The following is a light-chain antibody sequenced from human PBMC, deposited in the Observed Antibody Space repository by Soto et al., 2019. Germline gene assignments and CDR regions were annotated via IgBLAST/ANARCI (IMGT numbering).Light chain of an antibody. V-gene: IGLV1-44*01. J-gene: IGLJ1*01. CDR1: ASNIETNT. Sequence: QSVLTQPPSASATPGQRVTISCSGGASNIETNTVTWYKQLPGTAPKLVIYSNDDRPSGVPARFSGSRSGTSASLAISGLQSDDEADYFCAAWDDRLNAYVFGGGTKLTVL. CDR3: AAWDDRLNAYV. CDR2: SND.